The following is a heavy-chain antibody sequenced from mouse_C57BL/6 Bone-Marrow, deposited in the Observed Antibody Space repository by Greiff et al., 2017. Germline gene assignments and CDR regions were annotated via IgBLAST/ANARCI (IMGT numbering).Heavy chain of an antibody. CDR2: IDPANGNT. CDR1: GFNIKNTY. D-gene: IGHD1-1*01. V-gene: IGHV14-3*01. CDR3: ARGSGSSYYYWYFDV. Sequence: VQLQQSVAELVRPGASVKLSCTASGFNIKNTYMHWVKQRPEQGLEWIGRIDPANGNTKYAPKFQGTATITADTSSNTAYLQLSSLTSEDTAIYYCARGSGSSYYYWYFDVWGTGTTVTVSS. J-gene: IGHJ1*03.